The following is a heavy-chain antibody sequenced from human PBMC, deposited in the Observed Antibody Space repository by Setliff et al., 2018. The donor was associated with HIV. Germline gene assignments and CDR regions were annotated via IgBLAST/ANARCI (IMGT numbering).Heavy chain of an antibody. CDR3: AKIMWDTGNYHSFVGH. J-gene: IGHJ4*02. D-gene: IGHD1-26*01. V-gene: IGHV1-18*01. CDR1: GYTFTTYG. CDR2: TSGDNVKT. Sequence: ASVKVSCKASGYTFTTYGISWVRQAPGQGLEWMGWTSGDNVKTTYEQKLQDRLTMTTDTSTSTAFMELNSLRAEDAAVYYCAKIMWDTGNYHSFVGHWGQGTLVTLSS.